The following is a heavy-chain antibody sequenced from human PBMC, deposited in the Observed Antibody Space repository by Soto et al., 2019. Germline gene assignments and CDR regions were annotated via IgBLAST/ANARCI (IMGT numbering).Heavy chain of an antibody. CDR3: ARDPLLYGATPDY. CDR1: GFTFSDYY. CDR2: ISGSGATI. J-gene: IGHJ4*02. V-gene: IGHV3-11*04. Sequence: PGGSLRLSCAASGFTFSDYYMTWIRQAPGKGLEWVSYISGSGATIYYGDSMKGRFTISRDNAKNTVYLQMNSLRAEDTAIYYCARDPLLYGATPDYWGQGTVVTVSS. D-gene: IGHD2-15*01.